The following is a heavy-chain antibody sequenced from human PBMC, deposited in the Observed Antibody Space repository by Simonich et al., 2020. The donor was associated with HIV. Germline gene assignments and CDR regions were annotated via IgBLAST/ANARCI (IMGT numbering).Heavy chain of an antibody. CDR3: ARGNAFDI. CDR1: GGSFSGYY. CDR2: INHSGST. V-gene: IGHV4-34*01. Sequence: QVQLQQWGAGLLKPSETLSLPCAVYGGSFSGYYWSWIRQPPGKGLEWIWEINHSGSTNYNPALKRRVIISVDTSKNQFALKLSSVTAADTAVYYCARGNAFDIWGQGTMVTVSS. J-gene: IGHJ3*02.